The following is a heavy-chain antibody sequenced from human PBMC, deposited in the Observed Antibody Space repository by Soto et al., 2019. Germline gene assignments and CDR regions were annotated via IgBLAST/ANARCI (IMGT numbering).Heavy chain of an antibody. V-gene: IGHV3-48*03. CDR1: GFTFSSYE. Sequence: GSLRLSCAASGFTFSSYEMNWVRQAPGKGLEWVSYIGSDGTTIYYADSVKGRFTISRDSAKNSLYLQLNSLRAEDTAVYYCAREGCSRTNCGYFDLWGRGTLVTVSS. CDR3: AREGCSRTNCGYFDL. D-gene: IGHD2-2*01. J-gene: IGHJ2*01. CDR2: IGSDGTTI.